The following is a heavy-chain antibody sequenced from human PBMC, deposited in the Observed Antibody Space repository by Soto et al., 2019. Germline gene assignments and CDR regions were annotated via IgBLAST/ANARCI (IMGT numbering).Heavy chain of an antibody. V-gene: IGHV4-59*08. J-gene: IGHJ5*02. CDR2: IYYSGST. D-gene: IGHD1-1*01. CDR1: GGSSSSYY. CDR3: ARHGRNWFDP. Sequence: PSETLSLTCTVSGGSSSSYYWSWIRQPPGKGLEWIGYIYYSGSTNYNPSLKSRVTISVDTSKNQFSLKLSSVTAADTAVYYCARHGRNWFDPWGQGTLVTVSS.